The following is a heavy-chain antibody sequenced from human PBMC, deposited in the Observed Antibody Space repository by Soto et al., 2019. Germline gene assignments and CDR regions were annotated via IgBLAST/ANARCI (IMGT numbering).Heavy chain of an antibody. Sequence: ASVTLSVTCTVAGGSSSSGGYYWSWIRQHPGKGLEWIGYIYYSGSTNYNPSLKSRVTISVDTSKNQFSLKLSSVTAADTAVYYCARKGESSGAPYYYYYMDVWGKGTTVTVSS. CDR1: GGSSSSGGYY. CDR2: IYYSGST. CDR3: ARKGESSGAPYYYYYMDV. D-gene: IGHD2-15*01. J-gene: IGHJ6*03. V-gene: IGHV4-61*08.